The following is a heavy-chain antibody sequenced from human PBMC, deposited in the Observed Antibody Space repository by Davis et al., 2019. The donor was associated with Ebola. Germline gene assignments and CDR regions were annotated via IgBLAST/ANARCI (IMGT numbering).Heavy chain of an antibody. J-gene: IGHJ4*02. CDR2: SSASEGHT. D-gene: IGHD2-15*01. V-gene: IGHV3-23*01. Sequence: PGGSLRLSCVASGFIFSNFDMSWVRHVPGKGLEWVSTSSASEGHTHYSDSVRGRFTISRDNSKDTLFLQMNSLRAEDTATYYCARYCHYRDCSYFDSWGQGTRVAVSS. CDR1: GFIFSNFD. CDR3: ARYCHYRDCSYFDS.